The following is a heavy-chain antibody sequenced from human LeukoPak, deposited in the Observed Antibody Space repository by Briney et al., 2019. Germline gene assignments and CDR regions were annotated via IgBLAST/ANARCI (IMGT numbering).Heavy chain of an antibody. V-gene: IGHV4-59*01. D-gene: IGHD3-3*01. CDR3: ARVGYDFWSGYYTADYYYYYMDV. Sequence: SETLSLTCTVSGGSISSYYWSWIRQPPGKGLEWIGYIYYSGSANYNPSLKSRVTISVDTSKNQFSLKLSSVTAADTAVYYCARVGYDFWSGYYTADYYYYYMDVWGKGTTVTVSS. CDR1: GGSISSYY. J-gene: IGHJ6*03. CDR2: IYYSGSA.